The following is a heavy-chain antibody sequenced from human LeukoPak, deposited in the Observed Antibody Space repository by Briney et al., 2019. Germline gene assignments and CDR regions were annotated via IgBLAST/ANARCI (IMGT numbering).Heavy chain of an antibody. CDR2: INPSGGST. CDR3: ARDEEPHDAFDI. V-gene: IGHV1-46*01. J-gene: IGHJ3*02. Sequence: ASVKVSCKASGYTFTSYYMHWVRQAPGQGLEGMGIINPSGGSTSYAQKFQGRVTMTRDMSTSTVYMELSSLRSEDTAVYYCARDEEPHDAFDIWGQGTMVTVSS. D-gene: IGHD1-26*01. CDR1: GYTFTSYY.